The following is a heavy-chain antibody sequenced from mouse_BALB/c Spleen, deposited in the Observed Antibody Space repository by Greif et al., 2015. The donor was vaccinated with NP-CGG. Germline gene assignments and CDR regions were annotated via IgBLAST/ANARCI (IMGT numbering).Heavy chain of an antibody. Sequence: QVQLQQSGAELVRPGSSVKISCKASGYAFSSYWMNWVKQRPGQGLEWIGQIYPGDGDTNYNGKFKGKATLTADKSSSTAYMQLSSLTSEDSAVYFCARSSYDGYYFYAMDYWGQGTSVTVSS. J-gene: IGHJ4*01. CDR3: ARSSYDGYYFYAMDY. CDR2: IYPGDGDT. V-gene: IGHV1-80*01. D-gene: IGHD2-3*01. CDR1: GYAFSSYW.